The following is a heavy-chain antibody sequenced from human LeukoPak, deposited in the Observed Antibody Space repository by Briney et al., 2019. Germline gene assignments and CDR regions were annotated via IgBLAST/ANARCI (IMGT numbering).Heavy chain of an antibody. D-gene: IGHD6-19*01. CDR3: AKDNRRHYTSGPNPDSLH. CDR2: ISGSGGST. V-gene: IGHV3-23*01. Sequence: GGSLRLSCAASGFTFSSYAMSWVRQAPGKGLEWVSAISGSGGSTYYADSVKGRFTISRDNSKNTLYLQMNSLRAEDTAVYYCAKDNRRHYTSGPNPDSLHWGQGALVTVSS. CDR1: GFTFSSYA. J-gene: IGHJ4*02.